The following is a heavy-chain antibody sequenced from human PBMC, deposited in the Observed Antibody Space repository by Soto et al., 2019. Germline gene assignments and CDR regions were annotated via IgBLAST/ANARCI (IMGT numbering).Heavy chain of an antibody. CDR1: GFTFSSYW. D-gene: IGHD3-3*01. J-gene: IGHJ6*02. CDR3: TTDATNDFWSGYYYSGMDV. V-gene: IGHV3-15*01. Sequence: GGSLRLSCAASGFTFSSYWMSWIRQAPGKGLEWVGRIKSKTDGGTTDYAAPVKGRFTISRDDSKNTLYLQMNSLKTEVTAVYYCTTDATNDFWSGYYYSGMDVWGQGTTVTVSS. CDR2: IKSKTDGGTT.